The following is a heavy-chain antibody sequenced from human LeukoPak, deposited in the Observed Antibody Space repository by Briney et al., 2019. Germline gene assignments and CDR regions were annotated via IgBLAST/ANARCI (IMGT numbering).Heavy chain of an antibody. D-gene: IGHD3-10*01. CDR2: INHSGST. V-gene: IGHV4-34*01. CDR1: GGSFSGYY. J-gene: IGHJ3*02. Sequence: KPSETLSLTCAVYGGSFSGYYWSWIRQPPGKGLEWIGEINHSGSTNYNPSLKSRVTISVDTSKNQFSLKLSSVTAADTAVYYCARSTVLLWFGELKAPFDIWGQGTMVTVSS. CDR3: ARSTVLLWFGELKAPFDI.